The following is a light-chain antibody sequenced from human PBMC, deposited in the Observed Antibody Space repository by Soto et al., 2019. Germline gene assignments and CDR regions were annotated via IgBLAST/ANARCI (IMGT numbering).Light chain of an antibody. J-gene: IGLJ1*01. V-gene: IGLV2-14*01. Sequence: QSVLTQPASVSGSPGQSITISCTGTSSGVGGYNYVSWYQQHPGKAPKLMIYAVTDRPSGVSSRFSGSKSGNTASLTISGLQAEDEADYYCSSYTSSSTLFGTGTKSPS. CDR3: SSYTSSSTL. CDR2: AVT. CDR1: SSGVGGYNY.